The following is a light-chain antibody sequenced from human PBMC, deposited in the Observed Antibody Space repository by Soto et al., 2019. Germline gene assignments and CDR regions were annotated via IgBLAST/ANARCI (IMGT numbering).Light chain of an antibody. V-gene: IGLV2-11*01. CDR3: AAWDDSLNVVV. Sequence: QSALTQPRSVSGSPGQSVTISCTGTSIDVGDSDFVSWYQQHPGKAPKLMIYVVTKRPSGVPDRLSGSKSGTSASLAFSGLQSEDEADYYCAAWDDSLNVVVFGGGTKLTVL. CDR2: VVT. CDR1: SIDVGDSDF. J-gene: IGLJ2*01.